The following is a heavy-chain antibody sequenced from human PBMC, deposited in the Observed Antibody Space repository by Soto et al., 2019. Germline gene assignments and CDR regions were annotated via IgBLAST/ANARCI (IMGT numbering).Heavy chain of an antibody. J-gene: IGHJ4*02. V-gene: IGHV3-33*01. CDR2: IWYDGSNK. CDR1: GFTFSSYG. D-gene: IGHD3-22*01. CDR3: ARGGAYYYDSSGYSPGDY. Sequence: QVQLVESGGGVVQPGRSLRLSCAASGFTFSSYGMHWVRQAPGKGLEWVAVIWYDGSNKYYADSVKGRFTISRDNSKNTLYLQMNSRRAEDTAVYYCARGGAYYYDSSGYSPGDYWGQGTLVTVSS.